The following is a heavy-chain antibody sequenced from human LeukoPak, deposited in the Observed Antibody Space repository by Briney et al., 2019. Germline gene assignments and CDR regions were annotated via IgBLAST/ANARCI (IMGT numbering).Heavy chain of an antibody. J-gene: IGHJ6*03. Sequence: PGGSLRLSCAASGFTFDDYTMHWVRQAPGKGLEWVSLISWDGGSTYYADSVKGRFTISRDNSKNSLYLQMNSLRTEDTALYYCAKEWRSRYGDVNYYYYYMDVWGKGTTVTVSS. CDR3: AKEWRSRYGDVNYYYYYMDV. D-gene: IGHD4-17*01. CDR1: GFTFDDYT. CDR2: ISWDGGST. V-gene: IGHV3-43*01.